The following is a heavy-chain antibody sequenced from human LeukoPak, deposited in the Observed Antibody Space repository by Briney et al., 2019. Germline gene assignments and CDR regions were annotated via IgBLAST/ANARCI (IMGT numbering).Heavy chain of an antibody. CDR2: IYSGGST. J-gene: IGHJ6*03. Sequence: GGSLRLSCAASGFTVSSNYMSWVRQAPGKGLEWVSVIYSGGSTYYADSVKGRFTISRDNSKNTLYLQMNSLRAEDTAVYYCARADSGQLEAYYYYYMDVWGKGTTVTVSS. V-gene: IGHV3-66*02. CDR1: GFTVSSNY. CDR3: ARADSGQLEAYYYYYMDV. D-gene: IGHD6-6*01.